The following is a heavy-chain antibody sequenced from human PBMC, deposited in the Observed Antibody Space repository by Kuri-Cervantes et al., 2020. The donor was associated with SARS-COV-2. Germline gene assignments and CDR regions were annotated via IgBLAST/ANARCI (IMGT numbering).Heavy chain of an antibody. CDR1: GYTFNGYY. Sequence: ASVKVSCKASGYTFNGYYMHWVRQAPGQGLEWMGWINPNSGGTNYAQKFQGWVTMTRDTSISTVYMELSRLTSDDSAVYFCARGEAARGLMVVFKWRGAGPLHFWGQGTLVTVSS. CDR3: ARGEAARGLMVVFKWRGAGPLHF. CDR2: INPNSGGT. D-gene: IGHD3-10*01. V-gene: IGHV1-2*04. J-gene: IGHJ4*02.